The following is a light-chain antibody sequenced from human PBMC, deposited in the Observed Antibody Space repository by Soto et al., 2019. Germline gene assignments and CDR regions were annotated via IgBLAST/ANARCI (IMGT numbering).Light chain of an antibody. CDR1: QSISSW. V-gene: IGKV1-5*01. CDR3: QQYYDYRT. Sequence: DIQITQSPSTLSSSVRERFTITFRASQSISSWLAWYQQKPGKAPKLLIYDASSLEVGIPSRFSGSGSRTEFTLTISSLQPDDYGTYYCQQYYDYRTFGQGTKVDIK. CDR2: DAS. J-gene: IGKJ1*01.